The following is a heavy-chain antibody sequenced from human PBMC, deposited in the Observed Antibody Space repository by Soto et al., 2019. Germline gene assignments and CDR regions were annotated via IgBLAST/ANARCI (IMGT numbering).Heavy chain of an antibody. Sequence: SETLSLPCPVPGYSINNRSYYWGWIRQPPGKGLEWIGSIYYSGSTYNNPSLKSRVSMSVDTSKNQFSLKLSSVTAADTAVYYCARDRSSTYWGQGTLVTVSS. CDR3: ARDRSSTY. CDR2: IYYSGST. V-gene: IGHV4-39*07. J-gene: IGHJ4*02. CDR1: GYSINNRSYY.